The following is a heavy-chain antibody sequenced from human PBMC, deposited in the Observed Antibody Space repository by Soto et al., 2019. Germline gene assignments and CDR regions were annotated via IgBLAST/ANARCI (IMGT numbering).Heavy chain of an antibody. CDR3: AKDRRAGGNYGLYCDF. V-gene: IGHV3-23*01. Sequence: EVQLLESGGGLVQPGGSLRLSCAASGFTFSSYGMTWVRQAPGKGLEWVSFSRGTGAGTYYADSVKGRFTISRDNSKNTLYLQMTSLSADDTAVYYCAKDRRAGGNYGLYCDFWGQGALVIVSS. CDR1: GFTFSSYG. CDR2: SRGTGAGT. J-gene: IGHJ4*02. D-gene: IGHD1-7*01.